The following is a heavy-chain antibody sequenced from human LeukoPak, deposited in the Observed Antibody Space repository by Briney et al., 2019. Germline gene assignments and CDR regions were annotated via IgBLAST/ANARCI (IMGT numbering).Heavy chain of an antibody. D-gene: IGHD3-22*01. V-gene: IGHV4-59*11. CDR1: GGSITSHY. CDR3: ARDWDSSGYYDY. CDR2: IYYTGST. Sequence: SETLSLTCIVSGGSITSHYWSWIRQPPGKGLEWLGCIYYTGSTNYNSSLKSRVTISVDTSKNQFSLKLSSVTAADTAVYYCARDWDSSGYYDYWGQGTLVTVSS. J-gene: IGHJ4*02.